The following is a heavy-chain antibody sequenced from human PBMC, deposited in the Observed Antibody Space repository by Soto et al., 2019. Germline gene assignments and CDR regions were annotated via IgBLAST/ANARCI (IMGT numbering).Heavy chain of an antibody. V-gene: IGHV5-51*01. D-gene: IGHD5-18*01. CDR2: IYPGDSDT. Sequence: GESLKISCKGSGYSFTSYWIGWVRQMPGKGLEWMGIIYPGDSDTRYSPSFQGQVTISADKSISTAYLQWSSLKASDTAMYYCAGLGPWIQLWLTHDALDIWGQGTMVTVS. CDR3: AGLGPWIQLWLTHDALDI. CDR1: GYSFTSYW. J-gene: IGHJ3*02.